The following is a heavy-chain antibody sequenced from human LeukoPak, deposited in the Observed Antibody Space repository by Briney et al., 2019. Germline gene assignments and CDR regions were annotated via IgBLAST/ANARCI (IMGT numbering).Heavy chain of an antibody. J-gene: IGHJ6*02. D-gene: IGHD1-26*01. CDR2: ISAYNSNK. V-gene: IGHV1-18*04. CDR3: VRHIKPAGPWDGMDV. CDR1: GYTFTSYG. Sequence: GASVKVSCKASGYTFTSYGISWVRRAPGQGLEWVAWISAYNSNKNSAEKFQGRVTMTIDTSTSTAYMELRSLKSDDTAVYYCVRHIKPAGPWDGMDVWGQGTTVIVSS.